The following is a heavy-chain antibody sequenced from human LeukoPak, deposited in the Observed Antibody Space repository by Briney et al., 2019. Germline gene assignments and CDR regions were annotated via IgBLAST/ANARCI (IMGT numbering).Heavy chain of an antibody. J-gene: IGHJ4*02. CDR3: ARDAGSRGIDY. Sequence: ASVTVSCTASGYTFTSYDINWVRQATGQGLEWMGWISAYNGNTNFAQKLQGRVTMTTETSTSTVYMELRSLRSDDTAVYYCARDAGSRGIDYWGQGTLVTVSS. CDR1: GYTFTSYD. D-gene: IGHD3-16*01. V-gene: IGHV1-18*01. CDR2: ISAYNGNT.